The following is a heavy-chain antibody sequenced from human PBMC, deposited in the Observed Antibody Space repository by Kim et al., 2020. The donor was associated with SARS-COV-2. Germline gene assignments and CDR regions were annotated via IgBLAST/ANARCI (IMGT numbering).Heavy chain of an antibody. CDR3: ARVFAPGPSSSWHTFFDY. CDR1: GDSVSSNSAA. D-gene: IGHD6-13*01. V-gene: IGHV6-1*01. Sequence: SQTLSLTCAISGDSVSSNSAAWNWIRQSPSRGLEWLGRTYYRSKWYNDYAVSVKSRITINPDTSKNQFSLQLNSVTPEDTAVYYCARVFAPGPSSSWHTFFDYWGQGTLVTVSS. CDR2: TYYRSKWYN. J-gene: IGHJ4*02.